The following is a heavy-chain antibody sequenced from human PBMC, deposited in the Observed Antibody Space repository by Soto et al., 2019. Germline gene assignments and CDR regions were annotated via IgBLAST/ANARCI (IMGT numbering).Heavy chain of an antibody. Sequence: SETLSLTCTVSGGSISSYYWNWIRQPPGKGLEWIGYIYYSGSSNYNPSLKSRVTISVDTSKNQFSLKLSSVTAADTAVYYCARREKLGKDYFDYWGQGTLVTVSS. V-gene: IGHV4-59*08. D-gene: IGHD1-26*01. CDR2: IYYSGSS. J-gene: IGHJ4*02. CDR1: GGSISSYY. CDR3: ARREKLGKDYFDY.